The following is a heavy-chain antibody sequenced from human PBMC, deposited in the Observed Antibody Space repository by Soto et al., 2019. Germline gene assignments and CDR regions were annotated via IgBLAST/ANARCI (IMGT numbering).Heavy chain of an antibody. CDR2: ISAYNGNT. V-gene: IGHV1-18*01. CDR1: GYTFTSYG. D-gene: IGHD6-6*01. J-gene: IGHJ4*02. CDR3: ARLGPQQLAEIDY. Sequence: ASVKVSCKASGYTFTSYGISWVRQAPGQGLEWMGWISAYNGNTNYAQKLQGRVTMTTDTSTSTAYIERRSLRSDDTSVYYCARLGPQQLAEIDYWGQGTLVAVSS.